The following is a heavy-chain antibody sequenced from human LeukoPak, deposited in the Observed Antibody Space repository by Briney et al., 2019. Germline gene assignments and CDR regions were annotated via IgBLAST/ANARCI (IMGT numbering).Heavy chain of an antibody. CDR3: ARGASSWYGGGISADY. Sequence: ASVKVSCKASGYTFTSYDINWVRQATGQGLEWMGWMNPNSGNTGYAQTFQGRVTMTRNTSISTAYMELTSLRSEDPAVYYCARGASSWYGGGISADYWGQGTLVTVSS. V-gene: IGHV1-8*01. J-gene: IGHJ4*02. CDR2: MNPNSGNT. CDR1: GYTFTSYD. D-gene: IGHD6-13*01.